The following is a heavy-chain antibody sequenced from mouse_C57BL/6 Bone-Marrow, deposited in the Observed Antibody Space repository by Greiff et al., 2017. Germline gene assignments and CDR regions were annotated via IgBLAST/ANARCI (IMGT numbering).Heavy chain of an antibody. J-gene: IGHJ2*01. CDR1: GYTFTDYY. CDR2: INPYNGGT. CDR3: ARPLHDY. V-gene: IGHV1-19*01. Sequence: VQLQQSGPVLVKPGASVKMSCKASGYTFTDYYMNWVKQSHGKSLEWIGVINPYNGGTSYNQKFTGQATLTVDKSSSTAYMELNSLTSEDSAVYYCARPLHDYWGQGTTLTVSS.